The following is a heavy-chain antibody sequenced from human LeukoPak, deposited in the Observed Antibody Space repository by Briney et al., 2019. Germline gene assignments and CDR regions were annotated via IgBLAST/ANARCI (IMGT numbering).Heavy chain of an antibody. CDR2: IYHSGSA. J-gene: IGHJ4*02. V-gene: IGHV4-4*02. D-gene: IGHD5-18*01. CDR1: DGSISSNNW. CDR3: ARDVGTALVTGDY. Sequence: PSGTLSLACGVSDGSISSNNWRSWVRQPLGQGLEWIGEIYHSGSANYNPSLKSRVTISVDKSKNQLSLKLISVTAADTAVYYCARDVGTALVTGDYWGQGTLVTVSS.